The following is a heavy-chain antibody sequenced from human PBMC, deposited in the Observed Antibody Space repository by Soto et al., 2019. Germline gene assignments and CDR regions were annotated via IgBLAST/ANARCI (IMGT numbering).Heavy chain of an antibody. CDR3: ARDGYCISTSCRHYDYYGMDV. D-gene: IGHD2-2*03. V-gene: IGHV1-18*01. CDR2: ISGYNGNT. CDR1: GYTFTSYG. J-gene: IGHJ6*02. Sequence: QFQLVQSGAEVKKPGASVKVSCKASGYTFTSYGISWVRQAPGQGHEWMGWISGYNGNTNYAQKLQGRVTMTTDTSTSTAYMELRSLRSDDTAVYYCARDGYCISTSCRHYDYYGMDVWGQGTTVTVSS.